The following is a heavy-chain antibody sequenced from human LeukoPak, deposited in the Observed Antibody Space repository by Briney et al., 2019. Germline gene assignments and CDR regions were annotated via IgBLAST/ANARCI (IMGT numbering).Heavy chain of an antibody. Sequence: ASVKVSCKASGYTFTSYYMHWVRQAPGQGLEWMGIINPSGGSTSYAQRFQGRVTMTRDMSTSTVYMELSSLRSEDTAVYYCARGSIAVAFDYWGQGTLVTVSS. CDR3: ARGSIAVAFDY. D-gene: IGHD6-19*01. CDR1: GYTFTSYY. V-gene: IGHV1-46*01. J-gene: IGHJ4*02. CDR2: INPSGGST.